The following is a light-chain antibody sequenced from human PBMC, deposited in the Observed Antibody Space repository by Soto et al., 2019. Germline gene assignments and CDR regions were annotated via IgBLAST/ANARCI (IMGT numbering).Light chain of an antibody. Sequence: QSALTQPASVSGSPGQSITIACTGTRSDVGSYNLVSWYQQHPGNAPKLMIYEVSKRPSGVSNRFSGSKSGNTASLTISWLQAEDEADYYCCSYAGSSSPYVCGTGTKLTVL. CDR3: CSYAGSSSPYV. CDR2: EVS. J-gene: IGLJ1*01. CDR1: RSDVGSYNL. V-gene: IGLV2-23*02.